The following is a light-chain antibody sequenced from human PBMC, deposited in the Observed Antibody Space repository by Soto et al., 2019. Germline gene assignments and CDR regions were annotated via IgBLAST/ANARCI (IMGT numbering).Light chain of an antibody. CDR3: QQYGSSGT. CDR1: ESIRTY. CDR2: DAS. J-gene: IGKJ1*01. Sequence: EIVLTQSPATLSLSPVGRATLCSRASESIRTYLAWYQQKPGQAPRLLIYDASTRATGIPARFSGSGSGTDFTLTISRLEPEDFAVYYCQQYGSSGTFGQGTKVDIK. V-gene: IGKV3-20*01.